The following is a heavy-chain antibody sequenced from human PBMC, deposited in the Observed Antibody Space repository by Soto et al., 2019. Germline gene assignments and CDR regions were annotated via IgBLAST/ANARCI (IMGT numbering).Heavy chain of an antibody. CDR2: ISYDGSNK. Sequence: QVQLVESGGGVVQPGRSLRLSCAASGFTFSSYAMHWVRQAPGKGQEWVAVISYDGSNKYYADSVKGRFTISRDNSKNTLYLQMNSLRAEDTAVYYCARDSGYSYGTYYFDYWGQGTLVTVSS. D-gene: IGHD5-18*01. V-gene: IGHV3-30-3*01. CDR1: GFTFSSYA. CDR3: ARDSGYSYGTYYFDY. J-gene: IGHJ4*02.